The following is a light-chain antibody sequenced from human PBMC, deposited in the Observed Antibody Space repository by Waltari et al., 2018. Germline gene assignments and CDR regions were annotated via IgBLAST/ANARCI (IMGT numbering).Light chain of an antibody. CDR3: QQYDSYWT. CDR1: QGVNHW. V-gene: IGKV1-5*03. Sequence: DIQMTQSPSPLSASVGDRVTITCRPSQGVNHWVAWYQQKPRKAPKLLIFKASNLESGVPSRFSGSGSGTEFTLTISSLQPDDFATYHCQQYDSYWTFGQGTKVEIK. CDR2: KAS. J-gene: IGKJ1*01.